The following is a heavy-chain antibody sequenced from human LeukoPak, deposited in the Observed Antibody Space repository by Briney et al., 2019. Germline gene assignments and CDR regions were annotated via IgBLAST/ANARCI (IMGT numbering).Heavy chain of an antibody. CDR3: AKAGDGGVDY. J-gene: IGHJ4*02. V-gene: IGHV3-30*18. CDR1: GFTFSSYG. CDR2: ISYDGSNK. D-gene: IGHD4-23*01. Sequence: PGGSLRLSCAASGFTFSSYGMHWVRQAPGEGLEWVAVISYDGSNKYYADSVKGRFTISRDNSKNTLYLQMNSLRAEDTAVYYCAKAGDGGVDYWGQGTLVTVSS.